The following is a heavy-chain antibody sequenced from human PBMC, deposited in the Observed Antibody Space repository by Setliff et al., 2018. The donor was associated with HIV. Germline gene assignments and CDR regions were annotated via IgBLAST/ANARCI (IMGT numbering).Heavy chain of an antibody. CDR3: ARGRGSSSSWPIDY. Sequence: KASETLSLTCSVSGVSVGSGDYYWHWIRQHPEKALEWIGYIYTSGSTNYNPSLKSRVTISIDTSKNQFSLKLSSVTAADTAVYFCARGRGSSSSWPIDYWGQGTLVTVSS. D-gene: IGHD6-13*01. V-gene: IGHV4-31*03. CDR2: IYTSGST. CDR1: GVSVGSGDYY. J-gene: IGHJ4*02.